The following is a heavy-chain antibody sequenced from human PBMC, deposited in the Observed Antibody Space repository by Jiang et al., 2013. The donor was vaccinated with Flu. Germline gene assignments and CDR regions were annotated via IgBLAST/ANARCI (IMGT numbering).Heavy chain of an antibody. Sequence: CRASGYTFTNYYMHWVRQAPGQGLEWMGIINPSGGSTSYAQKFQGRVTMTMDTSTSTVYMELSSLRSEDTAVYYCARGLSRKGGFDYWGQGTLVTVSS. CDR3: ARGLSRKGGFDY. V-gene: IGHV1-46*01. J-gene: IGHJ4*02. D-gene: IGHD2-8*01. CDR2: INPSGGST. CDR1: GYTFTNYY.